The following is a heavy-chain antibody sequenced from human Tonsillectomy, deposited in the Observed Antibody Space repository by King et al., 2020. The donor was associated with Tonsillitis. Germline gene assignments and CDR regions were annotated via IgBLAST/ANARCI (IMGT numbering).Heavy chain of an antibody. D-gene: IGHD6-13*01. CDR3: AGDTPFYSSSWLYFGGDAFDI. Sequence: VQLLESGGGVVQPGRSLRLSCAASGFTFSSYGMHWVRQAPGKGLEWVAVIWYDGSNKYYADSVKGRFTISRDHSKKTLYLQMNSLRAEETAVYYCAGDTPFYSSSWLYFGGDAFDIWGQGTMVTVSS. J-gene: IGHJ3*02. CDR1: GFTFSSYG. V-gene: IGHV3-33*01. CDR2: IWYDGSNK.